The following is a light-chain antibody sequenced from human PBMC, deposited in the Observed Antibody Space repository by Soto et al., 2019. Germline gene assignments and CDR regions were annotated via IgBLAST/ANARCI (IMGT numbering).Light chain of an antibody. Sequence: IVLTQSPGTLSLSPGESATLSFRASQSVSNNYLAWYQQKPGQAPRLLIYGASNRATGIPDRFSGSGSGTDFTLTISRLEPEDFALYYCQQYANSRTFGQGTKVDI. V-gene: IGKV3-20*01. CDR3: QQYANSRT. CDR2: GAS. J-gene: IGKJ1*01. CDR1: QSVSNNY.